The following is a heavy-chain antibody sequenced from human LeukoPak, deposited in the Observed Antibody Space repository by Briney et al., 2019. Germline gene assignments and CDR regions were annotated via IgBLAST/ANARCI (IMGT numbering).Heavy chain of an antibody. V-gene: IGHV3-9*01. Sequence: GGSLRLSCAASKFTFNDYAMHWVRQAPGKGLEWVSGISWNSDNIGYADSVRGRFTISRDNAKNSLYLQMNSLKTEDTAVYYCAKDISSDYDDGGWFDPWGQGTLVAVSS. CDR1: KFTFNDYA. CDR3: AKDISSDYDDGGWFDP. D-gene: IGHD5-12*01. J-gene: IGHJ5*02. CDR2: ISWNSDNI.